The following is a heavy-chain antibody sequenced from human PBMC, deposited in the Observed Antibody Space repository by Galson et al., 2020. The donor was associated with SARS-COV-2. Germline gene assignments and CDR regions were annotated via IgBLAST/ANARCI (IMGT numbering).Heavy chain of an antibody. J-gene: IGHJ4*02. D-gene: IGHD1-26*01. CDR1: GGSMSSYC. CDR3: ARTTIGGGPPADY. Sequence: SETLSLTCTVSGGSMSSYCWRWIRQSPGKGLEWIGYIFYSGNTNYSPSLKSRVTMSLDGSKNHFSLKLTSVTAADTAVYYCARTTIGGGPPADYCGQGTLVTVSS. CDR2: IFYSGNT. V-gene: IGHV4-59*01.